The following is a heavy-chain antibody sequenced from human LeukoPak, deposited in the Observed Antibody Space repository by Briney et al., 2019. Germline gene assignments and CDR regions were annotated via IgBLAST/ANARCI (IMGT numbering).Heavy chain of an antibody. CDR3: AKGHSAHGTGFDY. J-gene: IGHJ4*02. V-gene: IGHV3-23*01. D-gene: IGHD1-1*01. CDR2: ISGSGDTT. CDR1: GLTFTSFA. Sequence: PGGSLRLSCAASGLTFTSFAMSWVRQAPGKGLEWVSAISGSGDTTYYADSVKGRFTISRDNLKNTLYTQMNSLRVEDTAVYYCAKGHSAHGTGFDYWGQGTLVTVSS.